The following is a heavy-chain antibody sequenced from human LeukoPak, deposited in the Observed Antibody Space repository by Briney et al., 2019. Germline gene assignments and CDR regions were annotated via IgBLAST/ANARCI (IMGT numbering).Heavy chain of an antibody. CDR1: GFMFDDYA. D-gene: IGHD3-22*01. J-gene: IGHJ4*02. CDR2: ISWNSGSI. Sequence: GGSLRLSCAASGFMFDDYAMHWVRQAPGKGLDWVSGISWNSGSIGYADSVKGRFTISRDNAKNSLYLQMNSLRAEDMALYYCTRGDYDSSGYTGGFDYWGQGTLVTVSS. CDR3: TRGDYDSSGYTGGFDY. V-gene: IGHV3-9*03.